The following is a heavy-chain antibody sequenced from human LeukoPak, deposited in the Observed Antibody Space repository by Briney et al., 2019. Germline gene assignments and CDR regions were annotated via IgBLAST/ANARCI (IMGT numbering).Heavy chain of an antibody. CDR3: ARVPKDTAKVKHIDY. V-gene: IGHV4-34*01. D-gene: IGHD5-18*01. Sequence: PSETLSLTCAVYGGSFSGYYWSWIRQPPGKGLEWIGEINHSGSTNYNPSLKSRVTISVDTSKNQFSLKLSSVTAADTAVYYCARVPKDTAKVKHIDYWGQGTLVTVSS. CDR2: INHSGST. CDR1: GGSFSGYY. J-gene: IGHJ4*02.